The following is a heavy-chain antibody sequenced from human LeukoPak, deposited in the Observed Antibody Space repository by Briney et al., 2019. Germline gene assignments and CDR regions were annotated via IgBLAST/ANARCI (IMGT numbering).Heavy chain of an antibody. D-gene: IGHD6-13*01. CDR1: GFTFDDYA. CDR2: ISWDGGST. CDR3: VRVTLSSAWFGDMDV. J-gene: IGHJ6*03. V-gene: IGHV3-43D*04. Sequence: PGGSLRLSCAVSGFTFDDYAMHWVRQAPGKGLERVSLISWDGGSTYYADSVKGRFTISRDNSKKSLYLQMNTLRADDTALYYCVRVTLSSAWFGDMDVWGKGTTVTVSS.